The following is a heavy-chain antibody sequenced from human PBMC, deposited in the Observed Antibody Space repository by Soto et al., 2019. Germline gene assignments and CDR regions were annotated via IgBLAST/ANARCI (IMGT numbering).Heavy chain of an antibody. V-gene: IGHV3-33*01. D-gene: IGHD6-13*01. CDR2: IWYDGSNK. CDR3: ARVGEGIAAAGYFDY. J-gene: IGHJ4*02. CDR1: GFTFSSYG. Sequence: GGSLRLSCAASGFTFSSYGMHWVRQAPGKGLEWVAVIWYDGSNKYYADSVKGRFTISRDNSKNTLYLQMNSLRAEDTAVYYCARVGEGIAAAGYFDYWGQGTLVTVSS.